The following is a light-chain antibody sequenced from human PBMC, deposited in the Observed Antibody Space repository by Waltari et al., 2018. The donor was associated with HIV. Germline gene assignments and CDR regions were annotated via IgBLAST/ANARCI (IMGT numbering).Light chain of an antibody. CDR1: QTISGW. CDR2: QAS. CDR3: QQYKSYPYT. Sequence: DIQMTQSPPALSASVGDRVTITCRASQTISGWLVWYQQKPGKAPKLLIYQASTLDTWVPSRFSGSRSGTEFTLTISSLQPDDFATYYCQQYKSYPYTFPRGPSWRSN. V-gene: IGKV1-5*03. J-gene: IGKJ2*01.